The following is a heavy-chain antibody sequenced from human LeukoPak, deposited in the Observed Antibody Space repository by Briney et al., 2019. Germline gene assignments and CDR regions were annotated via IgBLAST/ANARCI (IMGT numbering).Heavy chain of an antibody. Sequence: SETLSLTCTVSGGSISSYYWSWIRQPPGKGLEWIGYIYYSGSTNYNPSLKSRVTISVDTSKNQFSLKLSSVTAADTAVYYCASQVGATDGMDVWGQGTTVTVSS. CDR1: GGSISSYY. J-gene: IGHJ6*02. V-gene: IGHV4-59*08. CDR2: IYYSGST. D-gene: IGHD1-26*01. CDR3: ASQVGATDGMDV.